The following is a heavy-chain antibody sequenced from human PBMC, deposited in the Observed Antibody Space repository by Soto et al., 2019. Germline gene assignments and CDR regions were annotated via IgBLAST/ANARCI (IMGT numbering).Heavy chain of an antibody. CDR3: ARSMDIVVVPAAIAFWFDP. Sequence: QVQLVQSGAEVKKPGASVKVSCKASGYTFTSYGISWVRQAPGQGLEWMGWISAYNGNTNYAQKLQGRVTMTTDTSTSTAYMDLRSLRSGDTAVYYCARSMDIVVVPAAIAFWFDPWGQGTLVTVSS. D-gene: IGHD2-2*02. J-gene: IGHJ5*02. CDR1: GYTFTSYG. V-gene: IGHV1-18*01. CDR2: ISAYNGNT.